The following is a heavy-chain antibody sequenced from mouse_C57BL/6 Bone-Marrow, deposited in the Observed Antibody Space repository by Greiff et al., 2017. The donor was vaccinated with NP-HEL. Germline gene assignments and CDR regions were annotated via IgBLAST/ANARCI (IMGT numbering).Heavy chain of an antibody. D-gene: IGHD2-1*01. V-gene: IGHV14-4*01. J-gene: IGHJ1*03. CDR1: GFNIKDDY. CDR2: IDPENGDT. Sequence: EVQLQESGAELVRPGASVKLSCTASGFNIKDDYMHWVKQRPEQGLEWIGWIDPENGDTEYASKFQGKATITADTSSNTAYLQLSSLTSEDTAVYYCTTWTMVTTWRDFDVWGTGTTVTVSS. CDR3: TTWTMVTTWRDFDV.